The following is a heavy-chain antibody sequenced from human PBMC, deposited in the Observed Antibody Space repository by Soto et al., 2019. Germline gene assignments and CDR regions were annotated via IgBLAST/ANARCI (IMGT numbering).Heavy chain of an antibody. J-gene: IGHJ1*01. D-gene: IGHD2-15*01. Sequence: SETLSLTCTVSGGYISSYYWSWIRQPPVKGLEWIGYIYYSGSTNYNPSLKSRVTISVDTSKNQFSLKLSSVTAADTAGEYCAREVANILPPRAQGTLVPVAS. CDR2: IYYSGST. V-gene: IGHV4-59*01. CDR1: GGYISSYY. CDR3: AREVANILPP.